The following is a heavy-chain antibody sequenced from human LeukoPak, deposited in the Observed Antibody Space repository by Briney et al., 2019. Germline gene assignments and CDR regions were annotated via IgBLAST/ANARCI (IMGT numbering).Heavy chain of an antibody. CDR3: ASTRVDSSGREYFDY. CDR2: IYHSGST. V-gene: IGHV4-38-2*02. D-gene: IGHD3-22*01. J-gene: IGHJ4*02. Sequence: PSETLSLTCTVSGYSISSGYYWGWIRQPPGKGLEWIGSIYHSGSTYYNPSLKSRVTISVDTSKNQFSLKLSSVTAADTAVYYCASTRVDSSGREYFDYWGQRTLVTVSS. CDR1: GYSISSGYY.